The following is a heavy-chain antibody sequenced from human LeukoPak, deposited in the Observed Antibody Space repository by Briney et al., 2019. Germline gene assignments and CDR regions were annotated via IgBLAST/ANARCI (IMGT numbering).Heavy chain of an antibody. CDR2: IYPGDSDI. CDR3: ARRHSSNWHSDY. D-gene: IGHD6-13*01. Sequence: GESLKISCRASGYKFTTYWIGWVRQMPGEGLEWMGIIYPGDSDITHSSSFRGQVTISADRSISTAYLQWSSLKASDTATYYCARRHSSNWHSDYWGQGTLVTVSS. CDR1: GYKFTTYW. V-gene: IGHV5-51*01. J-gene: IGHJ4*02.